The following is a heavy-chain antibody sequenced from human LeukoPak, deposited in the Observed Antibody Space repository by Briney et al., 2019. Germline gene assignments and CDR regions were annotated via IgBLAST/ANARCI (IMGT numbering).Heavy chain of an antibody. CDR3: ARRRPYCTNGACYSNWFDP. V-gene: IGHV4-34*01. J-gene: IGHJ5*02. Sequence: PSETLSLTCAVYGGSFSGYYWSWIRQPPGKGLEWIGEINHSGSTNYNPSLKSRVTISVDTSKNQFSLKLSSVTAADTAVYYCARRRPYCTNGACYSNWFDPWGQGTLVTVSS. D-gene: IGHD2-8*01. CDR1: GGSFSGYY. CDR2: INHSGST.